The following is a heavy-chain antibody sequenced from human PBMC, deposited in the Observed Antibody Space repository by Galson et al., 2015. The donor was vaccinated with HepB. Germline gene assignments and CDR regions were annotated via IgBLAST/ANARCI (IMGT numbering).Heavy chain of an antibody. D-gene: IGHD5-12*01. CDR2: IYPGDSDT. Sequence: QSGAEVKKPGESLKISCKGSGYSFTSYWIGWVRQMPGKGLEWMGIIYPGDSDTRYSPSFQGQVTISADKSISTAYLQWSSLKASDTAMYYCARQPDGYSGYDSPYYFDYWGQGTLVTVSS. CDR3: ARQPDGYSGYDSPYYFDY. J-gene: IGHJ4*02. V-gene: IGHV5-51*01. CDR1: GYSFTSYW.